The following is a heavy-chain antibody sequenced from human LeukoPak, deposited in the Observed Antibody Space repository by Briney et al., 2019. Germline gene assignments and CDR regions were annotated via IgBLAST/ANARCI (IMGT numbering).Heavy chain of an antibody. Sequence: GGSLRLSCAASGFTISSYAMSWVRQAPGKGLEWVSAISGSGGSTYYADSVKGRFTIYRDNYKNTLYLQMNSLRAEDTAVYYCASRKGDYYDSSGYYPGAFDIWGQGTMVTVSS. CDR1: GFTISSYA. V-gene: IGHV3-23*01. J-gene: IGHJ3*02. CDR3: ASRKGDYYDSSGYYPGAFDI. D-gene: IGHD3-22*01. CDR2: ISGSGGST.